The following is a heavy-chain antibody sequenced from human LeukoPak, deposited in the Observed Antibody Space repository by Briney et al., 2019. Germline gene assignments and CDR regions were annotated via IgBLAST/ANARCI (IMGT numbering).Heavy chain of an antibody. CDR3: ASSGGYYFDY. CDR2: IYYSGST. CDR1: GGSISSYY. Sequence: SETLSLTCTVSGGSISSYYRSWIRQPPGKGLEWIGYIYYSGSTNYNPSLKSRATISVDTTKNQFSLKLSSVTAADTAVYYCASSGGYYFDYWGQGTLVTVSP. J-gene: IGHJ4*02. V-gene: IGHV4-59*01.